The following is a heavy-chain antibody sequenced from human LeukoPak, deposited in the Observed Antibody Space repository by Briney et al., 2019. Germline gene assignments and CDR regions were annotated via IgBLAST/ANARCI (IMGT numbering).Heavy chain of an antibody. CDR1: GFTFSSYS. CDR2: ISSSSSYI. V-gene: IGHV3-21*01. Sequence: GGSLRLSCAASGFTFSSYSMNWVRQAPGKGLEWVSSISSSSSYIYYADSVKGRFTISRDNSRNTLYLQMNSLRAEDTAVYYCAREYHSSSFWFDPWGQGTLVTVSS. CDR3: AREYHSSSFWFDP. D-gene: IGHD6-6*01. J-gene: IGHJ5*02.